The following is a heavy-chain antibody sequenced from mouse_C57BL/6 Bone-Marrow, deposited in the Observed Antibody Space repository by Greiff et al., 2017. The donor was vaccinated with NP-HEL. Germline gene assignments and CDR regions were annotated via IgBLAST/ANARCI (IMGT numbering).Heavy chain of an antibody. CDR2: ISYSGST. D-gene: IGHD2-2*01. V-gene: IGHV3-8*01. J-gene: IGHJ4*01. CDR1: GYSITSDY. CDR3: ARSPLWLRRNYYAMDY. Sequence: DVQLQESGPGLAKPSQTLSLTCSVTGYSITSDYWNWLRKFPGNKLEYMGYISYSGSTYYKPSLKSRISITRDTSKNQYYLQLNSVTTEDTATYYCARSPLWLRRNYYAMDYWGQGTSVTVSS.